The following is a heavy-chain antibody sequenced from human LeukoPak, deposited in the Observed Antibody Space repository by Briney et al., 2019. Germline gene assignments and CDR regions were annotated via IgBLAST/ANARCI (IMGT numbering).Heavy chain of an antibody. V-gene: IGHV3-48*03. D-gene: IGHD1-26*01. CDR1: GFIFSSYD. CDR2: ISSSGLTI. J-gene: IGHJ4*02. CDR3: ARGGIVGATKGAFDY. Sequence: GGSLRLSCAASGFIFSSYDMNWVRQAPGKGLEWVSHISSSGLTICYTDSVKGRFTISRDNAKNSLYLQMNSLRAEDTAVYYCARGGIVGATKGAFDYWGQGTLVTVSS.